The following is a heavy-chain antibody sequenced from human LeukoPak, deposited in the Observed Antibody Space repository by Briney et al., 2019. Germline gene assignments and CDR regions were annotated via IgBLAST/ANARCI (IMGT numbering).Heavy chain of an antibody. Sequence: GGSLRLSCAASGFTFSSYWMHWVRQAPGKGLVWVSRINSDGSSTNQADSVKGRFTISRDNAMKALYLQMNSLRVEDTAVYFCARDTATGLDVWGQGTTVTVSS. D-gene: IGHD2-21*02. CDR2: INSDGSST. CDR3: ARDTATGLDV. J-gene: IGHJ6*02. CDR1: GFTFSSYW. V-gene: IGHV3-74*01.